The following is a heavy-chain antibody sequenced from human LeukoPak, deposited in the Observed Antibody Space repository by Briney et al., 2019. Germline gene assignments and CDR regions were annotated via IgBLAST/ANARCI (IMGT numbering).Heavy chain of an antibody. J-gene: IGHJ4*02. CDR3: ASGRGLTVAKTIYDY. CDR1: GFTFNNCE. D-gene: IGHD4-17*01. V-gene: IGHV3-48*03. Sequence: GGSLRLSCTVSGFTFNNCEMNWVRQAPGKGLEWVSYISGSGSSISYADSARGRFTISRGNAKNSLYLQMNSLRVGDTAVYYCASGRGLTVAKTIYDYWGQGTLVTVSS. CDR2: ISGSGSSI.